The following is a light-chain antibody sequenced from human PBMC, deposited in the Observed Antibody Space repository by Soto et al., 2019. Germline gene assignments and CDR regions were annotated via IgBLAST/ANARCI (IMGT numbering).Light chain of an antibody. J-gene: IGLJ1*01. Sequence: SVLTQPRSVSGSPGQSVTISCTGTSSDVGGYNYVSWYQQHPGKAPKLMIYDVSKRLSGVPDRFSGSKSGNTASLTISGLQAEDEADYYCCSYAGSYTFEVFGTGTKVTVL. CDR3: CSYAGSYTFEV. V-gene: IGLV2-11*01. CDR1: SSDVGGYNY. CDR2: DVS.